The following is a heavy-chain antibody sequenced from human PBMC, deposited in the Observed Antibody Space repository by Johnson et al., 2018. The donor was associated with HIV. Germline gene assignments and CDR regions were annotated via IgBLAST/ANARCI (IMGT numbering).Heavy chain of an antibody. CDR1: GITVSSNY. CDR3: AKDPAFMGSGVGVAFDV. CDR2: IYSGGST. V-gene: IGHV3-66*01. J-gene: IGHJ3*01. Sequence: VQLVESGGGLVQPGGSLRLSCATSGITVSSNYMSWVRQAPGKGLEWVSVIYSGGSTYYADSVKGRFTISRDNSKNTLFVQMNSLRAEDTAVYYCAKDPAFMGSGVGVAFDVWGQGTMVTVSS. D-gene: IGHD2-15*01.